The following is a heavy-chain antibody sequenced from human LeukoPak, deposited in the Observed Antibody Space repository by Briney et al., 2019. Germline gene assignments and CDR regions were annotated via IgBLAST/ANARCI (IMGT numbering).Heavy chain of an antibody. V-gene: IGHV4-59*01. CDR1: GGSISSYY. CDR2: TYYSGST. Sequence: SETLSLTCTVSGGSISSYYWSWIRQPPGKGLEWIGYTYYSGSTNYNPSLKSRVTISVDTSKNQFSLKLSSVTAADTAVYYCARGIYSGYDYGYWGQGTLVTVSS. J-gene: IGHJ4*02. D-gene: IGHD5-12*01. CDR3: ARGIYSGYDYGY.